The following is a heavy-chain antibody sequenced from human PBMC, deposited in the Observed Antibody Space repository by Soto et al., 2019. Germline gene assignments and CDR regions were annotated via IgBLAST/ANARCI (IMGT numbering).Heavy chain of an antibody. D-gene: IGHD6-13*01. CDR3: ARVDMAEAVTSHWFHP. V-gene: IGHV6-1*01. CDR2: TYYRSKWYN. CDR1: ICVF. J-gene: IGHJ5*02. Sequence: ICVFWVWIRQTPSRGLEWLGRTYYRSKWYNDYAVSVKSRITINPDTSKNQFPLQLNSVTPEDTGVDSCARVDMAEAVTSHWFHPWGKAPLVT.